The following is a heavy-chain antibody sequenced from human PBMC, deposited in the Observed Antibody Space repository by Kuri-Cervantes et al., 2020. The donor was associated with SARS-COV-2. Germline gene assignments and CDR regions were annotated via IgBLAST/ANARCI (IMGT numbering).Heavy chain of an antibody. CDR3: AREAVAGSNWFDP. Sequence: GESLKISCAASGFTFSNYWMRWVRQAPGKGLEWVATIKQDGSEKYYVDSVKGRFTISRDNAKNSLNLQMNSLRAEDTAVYYCAREAVAGSNWFDPWGQGTLVTVSS. D-gene: IGHD6-19*01. J-gene: IGHJ5*02. CDR2: IKQDGSEK. CDR1: GFTFSNYW. V-gene: IGHV3-7*01.